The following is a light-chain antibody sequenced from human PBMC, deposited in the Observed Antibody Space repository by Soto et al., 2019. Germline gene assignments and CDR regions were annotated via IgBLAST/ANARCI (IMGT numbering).Light chain of an antibody. J-gene: IGKJ1*01. V-gene: IGKV1-5*03. CDR1: RDISTW. CDR2: KAS. Sequence: IQMTQSPSSVSASVGGRVTITCQASRDISTWVAWYQQKPGKAPKIMIYKASTLKSGVPSRFSGSGSGTEFTLTISSLQPDDVATYYCQHYNSYSEALGQGTKVDIK. CDR3: QHYNSYSEA.